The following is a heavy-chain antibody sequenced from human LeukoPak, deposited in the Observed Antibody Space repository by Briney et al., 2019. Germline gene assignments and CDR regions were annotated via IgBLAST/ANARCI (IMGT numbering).Heavy chain of an antibody. J-gene: IGHJ4*02. CDR3: ARIRSGWYVGTFDY. Sequence: GGSLRLSCAASGFTFSSHWMSWVRQAPGKGLEWVANIKQDGSEKYYVDPVKGRFTISRDNAKNSLYLQMNSLRAEDTAVYYCARIRSGWYVGTFDYWGQGTLVTVSS. CDR2: IKQDGSEK. CDR1: GFTFSSHW. V-gene: IGHV3-7*01. D-gene: IGHD6-19*01.